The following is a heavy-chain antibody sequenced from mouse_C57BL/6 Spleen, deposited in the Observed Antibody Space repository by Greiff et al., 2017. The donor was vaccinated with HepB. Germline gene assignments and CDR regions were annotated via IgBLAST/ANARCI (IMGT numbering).Heavy chain of an antibody. J-gene: IGHJ1*03. V-gene: IGHV1-15*01. CDR3: TRRDYYGSSYWYFDV. CDR2: IDPETGGT. D-gene: IGHD1-1*01. Sequence: VQLKESGAELVRPGASVTLSCKASGYTFTDYEMHWVKQTPVHGLEWIGAIDPETGGTAYNQKFKGKAILTADKSSSTAYMELRSLTSEDSAVYYCTRRDYYGSSYWYFDVWGTGTTVTVSS. CDR1: GYTFTDYE.